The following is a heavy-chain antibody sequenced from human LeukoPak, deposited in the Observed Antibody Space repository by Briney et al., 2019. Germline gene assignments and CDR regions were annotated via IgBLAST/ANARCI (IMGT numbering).Heavy chain of an antibody. CDR3: ARVQGGSGSYYNVFYYYYGMDV. D-gene: IGHD3-10*01. Sequence: PGGSLRLSCAASGFTFSSYSMNWVRQAPGKGLEWVSYISSSSSTIYYADSVKGRFTISRDNAKNSLYPQMNSLRAGDTAVYYCARVQGGSGSYYNVFYYYYGMDVWGQGTTVTVSS. CDR1: GFTFSSYS. CDR2: ISSSSSTI. V-gene: IGHV3-48*01. J-gene: IGHJ6*02.